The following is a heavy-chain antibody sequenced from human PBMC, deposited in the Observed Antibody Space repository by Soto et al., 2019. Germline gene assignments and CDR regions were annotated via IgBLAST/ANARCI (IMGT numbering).Heavy chain of an antibody. CDR3: VKYFDGELGDFCSF. V-gene: IGHV3-23*01. CDR2: ISGSGGST. D-gene: IGHD1-26*01. Sequence: PGGSLRLSCAASGFIFSNYVMSWVRQAPGKGLEWVSAISGSGGSTNYADSVKGRFTISRDNSKNTLYLQMNSLRAEDTAEYYCVKYFDGELGDFCSFRGQRTLVTVSS. CDR1: GFIFSNYV. J-gene: IGHJ1*01.